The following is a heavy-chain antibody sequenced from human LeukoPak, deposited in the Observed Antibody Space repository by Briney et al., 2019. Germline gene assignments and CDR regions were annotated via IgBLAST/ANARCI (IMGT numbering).Heavy chain of an antibody. J-gene: IGHJ6*02. CDR1: GGSFSGYY. Sequence: PSETLSLTCAVYGGSFSGYYWSWIRQPPGKGLKWIGEINHSGSTNYNPSLKSRVTISVDTSRNQFSLRLSSVTAADTAVYYCARDSPSEGSYGMDVWGQGTTVTVSS. V-gene: IGHV4-34*01. CDR3: ARDSPSEGSYGMDV. CDR2: INHSGST. D-gene: IGHD2-15*01.